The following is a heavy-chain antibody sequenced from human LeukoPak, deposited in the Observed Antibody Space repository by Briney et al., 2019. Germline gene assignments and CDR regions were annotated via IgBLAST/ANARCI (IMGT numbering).Heavy chain of an antibody. J-gene: IGHJ4*02. CDR3: ARSPLPYYFDY. Sequence: SETLSLTCTVSGGSISSYYWSWIRQPPGKGLEWIGYIYYSGSTNYNPSLKSRVTISVDTSKNQFSLKLNSVTAADTAVYYCARSPLPYYFDYWGQGTLVTVSS. CDR1: GGSISSYY. V-gene: IGHV4-59*01. CDR2: IYYSGST.